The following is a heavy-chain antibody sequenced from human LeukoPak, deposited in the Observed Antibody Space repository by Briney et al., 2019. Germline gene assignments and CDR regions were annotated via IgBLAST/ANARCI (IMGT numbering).Heavy chain of an antibody. CDR3: ARGRREVAFGI. V-gene: IGHV1-2*02. CDR1: GYTFTDYY. CDR2: INPNSGDT. J-gene: IGHJ3*02. Sequence: ASVKVSCKASGYTFTDYYLHWVRQAPGRGLEWMGWINPNSGDTKSAQNFQGRVTMTRDTSISTAYMELSRLTSDDTAVYYCARGRREVAFGIWGQGTRVTVSS.